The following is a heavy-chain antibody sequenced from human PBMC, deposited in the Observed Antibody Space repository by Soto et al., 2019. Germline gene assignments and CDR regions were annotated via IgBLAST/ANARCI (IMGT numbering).Heavy chain of an antibody. V-gene: IGHV3-74*01. Sequence: GSLRLSCAVSGSTFSNDWMHWVRQAPGKGLVWVSHINSDGSSTNYADFVKGRFTIARDNAKNTVYLQMNSLRAGDTAVYYCARDRSYSLDVWGQGTTVTVSS. J-gene: IGHJ6*02. CDR1: GSTFSNDW. CDR3: ARDRSYSLDV. CDR2: INSDGSST.